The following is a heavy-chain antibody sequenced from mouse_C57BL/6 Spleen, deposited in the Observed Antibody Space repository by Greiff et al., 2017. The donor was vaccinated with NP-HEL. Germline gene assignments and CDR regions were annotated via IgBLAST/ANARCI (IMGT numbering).Heavy chain of an antibody. Sequence: VHVKQSGPELVKPGASVKMSCKASGYTFTDYNMHWVKQSHGKSLEWIGYINPNNGGTSYNQKFKGKATLTVNKSSSTAYMELRSLTSEDSAVYYCARYYYGNLFAYWGQGTLVTVSA. CDR1: GYTFTDYN. CDR2: INPNNGGT. D-gene: IGHD1-1*01. J-gene: IGHJ3*01. CDR3: ARYYYGNLFAY. V-gene: IGHV1-22*01.